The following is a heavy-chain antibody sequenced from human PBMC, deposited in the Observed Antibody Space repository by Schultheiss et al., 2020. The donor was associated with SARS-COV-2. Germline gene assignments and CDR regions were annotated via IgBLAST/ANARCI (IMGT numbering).Heavy chain of an antibody. V-gene: IGHV3-21*04. CDR2: ISSSSSYI. J-gene: IGHJ4*02. D-gene: IGHD6-19*01. CDR1: GFTFSSYG. Sequence: GGSLRLSCAASGFTFSSYGMHWVRQAPGKGLEWVSSISSSSSYIYYADSVKGRFTISRDNSKNTLYLQMNSLRAEDTAVYYCAKDLRIAVAGSFDYWGQGTLVTVSS. CDR3: AKDLRIAVAGSFDY.